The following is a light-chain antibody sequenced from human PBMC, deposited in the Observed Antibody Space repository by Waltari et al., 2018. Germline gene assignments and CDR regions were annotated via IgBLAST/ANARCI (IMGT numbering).Light chain of an antibody. CDR1: SSNIGRNT. J-gene: IGLJ3*02. CDR3: ATWDDSLYGVV. Sequence: QSVLTQPPSASGPPGQRVPISCSGSSSNIGRNTVTWYQQLPGTAPSVLNYNNDQRPSGVPDRFSGSKSGTSASLAISGLQSEDEAAYYCATWDDSLYGVVFGGGTKLTVL. V-gene: IGLV1-44*01. CDR2: NND.